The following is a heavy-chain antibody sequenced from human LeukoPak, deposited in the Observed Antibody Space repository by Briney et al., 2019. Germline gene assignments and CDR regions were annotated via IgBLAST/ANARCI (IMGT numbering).Heavy chain of an antibody. D-gene: IGHD5-18*01. J-gene: IGHJ4*02. CDR3: ARHVQDTTMVTPLYYFDY. Sequence: PSETLSLTCTVSGGSINSYYWSWIRQPPGKGLEWIGYIYYSGSTNHSPSLKSRVTISVDTSKNQFSLKLTSVTAADAAVYYCARHVQDTTMVTPLYYFDYWGQGTPVTVSS. CDR2: IYYSGST. CDR1: GGSINSYY. V-gene: IGHV4-59*08.